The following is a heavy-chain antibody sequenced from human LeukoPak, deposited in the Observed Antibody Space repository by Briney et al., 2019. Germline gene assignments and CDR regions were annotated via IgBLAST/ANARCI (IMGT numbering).Heavy chain of an antibody. V-gene: IGHV3-30-3*01. Sequence: PGGSLRLSCAASGFTFSSYAMHWVRQAPGKGLEWVAVISYDGSNKYYADSVKGRFTTSRDNSKNTLYLQMNSLRAEDTAVYYCAKVLRGEGFLEWLLDAFDIWGQGTMVTVSS. CDR3: AKVLRGEGFLEWLLDAFDI. D-gene: IGHD3-3*01. CDR1: GFTFSSYA. J-gene: IGHJ3*02. CDR2: ISYDGSNK.